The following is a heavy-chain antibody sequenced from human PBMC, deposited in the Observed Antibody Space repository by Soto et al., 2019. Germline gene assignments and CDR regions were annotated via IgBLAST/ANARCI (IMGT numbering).Heavy chain of an antibody. Sequence: SETLSLTCTVSGGSISSYYWSWIRQPAGKGLEWIGRIYTSGSTNYNPSLKSRVTMSVDTSKNQFSLKLSSVTAADTAVYYCARDLGYDFWSGYYKAYGMDVWGQGTTVTVSS. J-gene: IGHJ6*02. D-gene: IGHD3-3*01. CDR3: ARDLGYDFWSGYYKAYGMDV. CDR2: IYTSGST. CDR1: GGSISSYY. V-gene: IGHV4-4*07.